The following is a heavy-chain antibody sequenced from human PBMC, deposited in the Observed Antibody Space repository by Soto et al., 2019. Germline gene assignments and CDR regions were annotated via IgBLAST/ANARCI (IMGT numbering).Heavy chain of an antibody. Sequence: SDTLSLTWAAWGGSFREYYWSGVREPPGKEQEWVGEINHRGSTNYNPSLKRRVTISVDTSKNQFSLKLSSVTAADTAVYYCARGPRWLVLWFGELAQNYYYYGMDVWGKGTT. CDR1: GGSFREYY. CDR2: INHRGST. CDR3: ARGPRWLVLWFGELAQNYYYYGMDV. V-gene: IGHV4-34*01. J-gene: IGHJ6*04. D-gene: IGHD3-10*01.